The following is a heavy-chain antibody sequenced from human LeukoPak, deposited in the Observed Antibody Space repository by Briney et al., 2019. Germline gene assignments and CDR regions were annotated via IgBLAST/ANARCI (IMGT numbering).Heavy chain of an antibody. CDR2: ISGTGSA. CDR1: GGSIRTSY. V-gene: IGHV4-59*01. Sequence: PSETLSLTCTVSGGSIRTSYWAWIRQPPGKGVEYIGLISGTGSANYNASLESRVTISLVTSKNQFSLKMRSVTVADTAMYYCARGGGESTSGYYFDYWGQGTLVTVSS. D-gene: IGHD3-9*01. J-gene: IGHJ4*02. CDR3: ARGGGESTSGYYFDY.